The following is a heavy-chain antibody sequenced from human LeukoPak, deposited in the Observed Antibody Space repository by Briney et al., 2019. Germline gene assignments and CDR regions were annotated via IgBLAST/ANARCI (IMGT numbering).Heavy chain of an antibody. CDR2: IYYSGTT. Sequence: SETLSLTCTVSGGSVSSGTYYWSWIRQPPGKGLEWIGYIYYSGTTNYNPSLKSRVTISVDTSKNQFSLKLSSVTAADTAVYYCARDRVRGNSNPYFDFWGQGALVTVSS. CDR1: GGSVSSGTYY. D-gene: IGHD4-11*01. CDR3: ARDRVRGNSNPYFDF. V-gene: IGHV4-61*01. J-gene: IGHJ4*02.